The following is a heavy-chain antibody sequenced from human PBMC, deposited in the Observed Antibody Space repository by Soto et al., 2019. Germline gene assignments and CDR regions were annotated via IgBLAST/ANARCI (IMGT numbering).Heavy chain of an antibody. Sequence: QVQLQESGPGLVKPSETLSLTCAVYGGSFSGYYWSWIRQPPGKGLEWIGEINHSGSTNYNPSLKRRVTVSVDTSRNQFSLKLSSVTAADTAVYYCARGPGIAAAGTVDYWGQGTLVTVSS. CDR2: INHSGST. CDR1: GGSFSGYY. V-gene: IGHV4-34*01. D-gene: IGHD6-13*01. J-gene: IGHJ4*02. CDR3: ARGPGIAAAGTVDY.